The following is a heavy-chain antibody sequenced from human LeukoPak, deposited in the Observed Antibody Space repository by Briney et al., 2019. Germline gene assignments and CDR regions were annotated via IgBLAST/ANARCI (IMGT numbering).Heavy chain of an antibody. Sequence: GASVKVSCKASGGTFSSYAISWVRQAPGQGLEWMGGIIPIFGTANYAQKFQGRVTITTDESTSTAYMELSSLRSEDTAVYYCARSARTYYDFWSGQAGDAFDIWGQGTMVTVSS. CDR1: GGTFSSYA. J-gene: IGHJ3*02. D-gene: IGHD3-3*01. CDR3: ARSARTYYDFWSGQAGDAFDI. CDR2: IIPIFGTA. V-gene: IGHV1-69*05.